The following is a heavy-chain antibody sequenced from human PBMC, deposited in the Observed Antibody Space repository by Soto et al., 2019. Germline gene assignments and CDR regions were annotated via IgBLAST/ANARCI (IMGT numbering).Heavy chain of an antibody. Sequence: QVQLVESGGGVVQLGRSLRLSCAASGFTFSSYGMHWVRQAPGKGLEWVAVIWYDGSNKYYADSVKGRFTISRDNSKNTLYLQMNSLRAEDTAVYYCARDRDVERWELPSYWGQGTLVTVSS. CDR2: IWYDGSNK. D-gene: IGHD1-26*01. J-gene: IGHJ4*02. V-gene: IGHV3-33*01. CDR3: ARDRDVERWELPSY. CDR1: GFTFSSYG.